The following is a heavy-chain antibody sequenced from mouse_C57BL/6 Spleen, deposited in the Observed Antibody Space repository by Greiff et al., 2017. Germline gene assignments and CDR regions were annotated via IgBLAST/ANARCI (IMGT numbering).Heavy chain of an antibody. J-gene: IGHJ4*01. Sequence: VQLQQSGPGLVQPSPSLSITCTVSGFSLTSYGVHWVRQSPGKGLEWLGVIWSGGSTDYNAAFISRLSISKDNSKSQVFFKMNSLQADDTAIYYCLYYDYDTYYAMDYWGQGTSVTVSS. CDR1: GFSLTSYG. CDR3: LYYDYDTYYAMDY. V-gene: IGHV2-2*01. D-gene: IGHD2-4*01. CDR2: IWSGGST.